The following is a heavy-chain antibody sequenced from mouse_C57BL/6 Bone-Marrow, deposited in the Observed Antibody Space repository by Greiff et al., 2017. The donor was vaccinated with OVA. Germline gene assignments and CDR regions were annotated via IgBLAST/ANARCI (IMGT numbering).Heavy chain of an antibody. J-gene: IGHJ1*03. CDR3: ARSRDNDWSFDV. V-gene: IGHV1-7*01. CDR1: GYTFTSYW. Sequence: QVQLQQSGAELAQPGASVKLSCKASGYTFTSYWMHWVNQSPGQGLEWIGYISPSSGYTNYNQKFKDKSTLTADKSTSTAYMQLSRLTYEDSAFYYCARSRDNDWSFDVWGTGATVTVSS. D-gene: IGHD1-3*01. CDR2: ISPSSGYT.